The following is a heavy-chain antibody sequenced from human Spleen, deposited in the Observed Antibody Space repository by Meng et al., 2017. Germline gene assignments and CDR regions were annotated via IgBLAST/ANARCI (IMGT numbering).Heavy chain of an antibody. CDR3: ARSGGLWPDYYIDY. Sequence: QLPLHESGPGLVKPSETLSLTCIVSGGSISSTSHYWGWIRQPPGKGLEWIAYVYYSGTTYYNPSLESRITISVDTSKKQFSLKLSSVTAADTAVYYCARSGGLWPDYYIDYWGQGTLVTVSS. CDR1: GGSISSTSHY. CDR2: VYYSGTT. V-gene: IGHV4-39*01. D-gene: IGHD5-18*01. J-gene: IGHJ4*02.